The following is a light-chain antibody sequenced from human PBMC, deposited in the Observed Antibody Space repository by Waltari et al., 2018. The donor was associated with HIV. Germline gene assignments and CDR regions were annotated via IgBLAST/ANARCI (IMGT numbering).Light chain of an antibody. CDR1: NLGSKS. CDR2: DDS. CDR3: QVWDGSIHPV. J-gene: IGLJ1*01. V-gene: IGLV3-21*02. Sequence: SFVLTQPPAVSAAPGQTAAVSCGGNNLGSKSVHWYQQKPGQAPVLVVHDDSDRPSGIPDRFFGTNSGNTATLTIRGVGVDDEADYYCQVWDGSIHPVFGSGTTVTVL.